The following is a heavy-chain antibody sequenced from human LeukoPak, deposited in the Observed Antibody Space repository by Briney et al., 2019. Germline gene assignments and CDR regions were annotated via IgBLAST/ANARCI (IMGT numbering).Heavy chain of an antibody. CDR3: VKRMAPVGYFED. J-gene: IGHJ4*02. V-gene: IGHV3-23*01. Sequence: GGSLRLSCAASGLTFSNYMMNWVRQAPGKGLEWVSSITGTGGTTFYADSVRGRFTISRDNSNNTLYLQMNSLRVEDTALYYCVKRMAPVGYFEDWGQGTLVTVSS. D-gene: IGHD5-24*01. CDR2: ITGTGGTT. CDR1: GLTFSNYM.